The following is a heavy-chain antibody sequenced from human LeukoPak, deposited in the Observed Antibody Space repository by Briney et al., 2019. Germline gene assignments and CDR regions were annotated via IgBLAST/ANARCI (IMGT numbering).Heavy chain of an antibody. CDR3: ARALGLRYFDWLLFGY. Sequence: ASVKVSCKASGYTFTGYYMHWVRQAPGQGLEWMGWINPNSGGTNYAQKFQGWVTMTRDTSISTAYMELSRLRSDDTAVYYCARALGLRYFDWLLFGYWGQGTLVTVSS. D-gene: IGHD3-9*01. J-gene: IGHJ4*02. V-gene: IGHV1-2*04. CDR1: GYTFTGYY. CDR2: INPNSGGT.